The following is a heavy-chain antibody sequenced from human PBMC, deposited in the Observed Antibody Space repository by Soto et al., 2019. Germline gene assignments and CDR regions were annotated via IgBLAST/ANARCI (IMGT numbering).Heavy chain of an antibody. CDR1: GGSITSGDYY. CDR3: ARDRRVSKSWSAGDSSFYGLDV. D-gene: IGHD6-13*01. V-gene: IGHV4-30-4*01. J-gene: IGHJ6*02. CDR2: IFYSGTT. Sequence: PSETLSLTCTVSGGSITSGDYYWNWIRQSPGKGLEWIGHIFYSGTTDYNPSLKSRAAISLDTAKNQVSLELSSVTAADTAVYYCARDRRVSKSWSAGDSSFYGLDVWGQGSTVTVYS.